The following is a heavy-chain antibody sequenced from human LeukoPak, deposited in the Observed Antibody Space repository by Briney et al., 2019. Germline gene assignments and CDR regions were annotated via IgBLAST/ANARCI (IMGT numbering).Heavy chain of an antibody. CDR3: ARVARYGGYTQYFQP. J-gene: IGHJ1*01. Sequence: SETLSLTCTVSGDSISSSSYFWGWIRQPPGKGLEWIASVYYSGSTYYNPSLKSRFTISVDTSKNQFSLRLTSVTAADTAVYYCARVARYGGYTQYFQPWGQGTLVTVSS. CDR1: GDSISSSSYF. D-gene: IGHD4-23*01. V-gene: IGHV4-39*07. CDR2: VYYSGST.